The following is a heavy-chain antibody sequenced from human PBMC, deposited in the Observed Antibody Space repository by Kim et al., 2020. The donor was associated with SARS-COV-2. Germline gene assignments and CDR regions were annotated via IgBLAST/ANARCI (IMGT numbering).Heavy chain of an antibody. V-gene: IGHV4-34*01. D-gene: IGHD6-13*01. Sequence: SETLSLTCAVYGGSFSGYYWSWIRQPPGKGLEWIGEINHSGSTNYNPSLKSRVTISVDTSKNQFSLKLSSVTAADTAVYYCARGPTNPGIAANYYYYGMDVWGQGTTVTVSS. CDR3: ARGPTNPGIAANYYYYGMDV. CDR1: GGSFSGYY. J-gene: IGHJ6*02. CDR2: INHSGST.